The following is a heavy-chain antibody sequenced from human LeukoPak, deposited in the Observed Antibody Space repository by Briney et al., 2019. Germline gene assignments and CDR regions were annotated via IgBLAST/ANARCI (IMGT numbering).Heavy chain of an antibody. CDR2: IRSKAYGGTT. CDR1: GFTFGDYA. Sequence: GGSPRLSCTASGFTFGDYAMSWFRQAPGKGLEWVGFIRSKAYGGTTEYAASVKGRFTISRDDSKSIAYLQMNSLKTEDTAVYYCTRARQWLILGGGDYWGQGTLVTVSS. D-gene: IGHD6-19*01. V-gene: IGHV3-49*03. CDR3: TRARQWLILGGGDY. J-gene: IGHJ4*02.